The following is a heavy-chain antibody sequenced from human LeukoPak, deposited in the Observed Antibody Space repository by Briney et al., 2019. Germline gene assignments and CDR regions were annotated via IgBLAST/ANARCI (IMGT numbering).Heavy chain of an antibody. V-gene: IGHV3-48*04. CDR1: GFDFSASS. CDR2: IRASSSLI. Sequence: GGSLRLSCVASGFDFSASSFNYIRQAPGRGLEWVSYIRASSSLISYADSVRGRFTISRDDAKKSVFLQMHSLRADDTAVYYCAREASLGWGQGTVVTVSS. CDR3: AREASLG. J-gene: IGHJ3*01.